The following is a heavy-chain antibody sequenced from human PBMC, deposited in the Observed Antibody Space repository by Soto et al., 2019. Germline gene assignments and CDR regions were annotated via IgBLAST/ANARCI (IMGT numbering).Heavy chain of an antibody. CDR1: GFTFSIAW. Sequence: EVQLVESGGGLVKPGGSLRLSCAASGFTFSIAWMNWVRQAPGKGLEWVGRIKSKTNGGTTDYAAPVKGRFAISRDDSKSTLYLQMNSLKTEDTAVYYCTTDYYDSSGYYVFGYWGQGTLVTVSS. CDR3: TTDYYDSSGYYVFGY. J-gene: IGHJ4*02. D-gene: IGHD3-22*01. CDR2: IKSKTNGGTT. V-gene: IGHV3-15*07.